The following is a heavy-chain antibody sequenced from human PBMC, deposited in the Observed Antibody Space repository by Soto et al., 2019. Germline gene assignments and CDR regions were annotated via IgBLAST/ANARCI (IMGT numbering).Heavy chain of an antibody. V-gene: IGHV4-31*03. CDR2: ISYSGRT. CDR1: GDSMTTVGYY. Sequence: QVQLQESGPGLVKPSQTLSLTCTVAGDSMTTVGYYWTWIRQHPGQGLEWIGCISYSGRTYYSSSLKGRVAISADTSKNQFSLKLNSVTAADTAVYYCTRGDYWGQGTLVTVSS. CDR3: TRGDY. J-gene: IGHJ4*02.